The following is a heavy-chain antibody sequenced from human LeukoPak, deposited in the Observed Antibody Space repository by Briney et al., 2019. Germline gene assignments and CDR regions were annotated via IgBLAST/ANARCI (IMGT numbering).Heavy chain of an antibody. CDR2: IYYRGST. CDR1: GGSISSYY. Sequence: PSETLSLTCTVSGGSISSYYWSWIRQPPGKGLEWIGYIYYRGSTNYNPSHKSRVTISVDTSKNQFSLRLSSVTAADTAVYYCAGGNSGGGHYWYFGLWGRGTLVAVSS. V-gene: IGHV4-59*08. CDR3: AGGNSGGGHYWYFGL. J-gene: IGHJ2*01. D-gene: IGHD2-15*01.